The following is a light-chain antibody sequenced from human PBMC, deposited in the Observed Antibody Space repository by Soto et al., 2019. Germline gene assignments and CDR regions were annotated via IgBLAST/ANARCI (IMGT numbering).Light chain of an antibody. J-gene: IGLJ1*01. CDR2: EGS. V-gene: IGLV2-23*01. CDR3: CSYAGTLYV. CDR1: SSDVGSYNL. Sequence: QSALTQPASVSGSPGQSITISCTGTSSDVGSYNLVSWYQQHPGKAPKLMIYEGSKRPSGVSNRFSGSKSGNTASLTISGLQAEDEAEYYCCSYAGTLYVFGTGTKLTVL.